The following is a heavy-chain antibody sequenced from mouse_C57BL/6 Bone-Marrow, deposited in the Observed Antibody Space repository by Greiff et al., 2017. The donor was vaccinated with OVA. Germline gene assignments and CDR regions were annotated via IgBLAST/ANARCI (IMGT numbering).Heavy chain of an antibody. CDR3: ASPSYSYGSSRGY. Sequence: QVQLQQPGAELVKPGASVKLSCKASGYTFTSYRMHWVKQRPGQGLEWIGKIHPNSGSTNYNEKFKSKATLTVDKSSSTAYMQLSSLTSEDSAVYSCASPSYSYGSSRGYWGQGTTLTVSS. CDR1: GYTFTSYR. CDR2: IHPNSGST. J-gene: IGHJ2*01. V-gene: IGHV1-64*01. D-gene: IGHD1-1*01.